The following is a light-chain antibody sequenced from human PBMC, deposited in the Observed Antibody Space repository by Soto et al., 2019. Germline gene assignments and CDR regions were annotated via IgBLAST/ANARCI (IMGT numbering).Light chain of an antibody. Sequence: EVVLTQSPATLSLSPGEGATLSCRASQSVSSYLAWYQQKPGQAPRLLIYDASNRATGIPARFSGSGSGTDFTLTISSLEPEDFAIYYCQQRSNWPRTFRQGTKVDIK. V-gene: IGKV3-11*01. CDR2: DAS. CDR1: QSVSSY. CDR3: QQRSNWPRT. J-gene: IGKJ1*01.